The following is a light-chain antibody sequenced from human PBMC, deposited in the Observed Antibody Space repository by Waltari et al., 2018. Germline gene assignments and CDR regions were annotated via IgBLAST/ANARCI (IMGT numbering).Light chain of an antibody. CDR1: QSVSRT. V-gene: IGKV3-20*01. CDR3: QHYVRLPVT. CDR2: GAS. J-gene: IGKJ1*01. Sequence: EIVLTQSPGTLSLSPGERATLSCRASQSVSRTLAWYQQKPGQAPRLLIYGASTRPTGIPERFSGGGSGTDFSLTISRLEPEDFAVYYCQHYVRLPVTFGQGTKVEIK.